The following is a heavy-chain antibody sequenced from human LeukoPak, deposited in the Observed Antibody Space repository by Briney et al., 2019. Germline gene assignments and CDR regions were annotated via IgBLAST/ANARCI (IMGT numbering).Heavy chain of an antibody. CDR3: ARIRYSSGCPDY. Sequence: SGPALVKPTQTLTLTCTFSGFSLSTSGMCVSWIRQPPGKALEWLARIDWDDDKYYSTSLKTRLTISKDTSKNQVVLTMTNMDPVDTATYYCARIRYSSGCPDYWGQGTLVTVSS. CDR1: GFSLSTSGMC. CDR2: IDWDDDK. V-gene: IGHV2-70*11. J-gene: IGHJ4*02. D-gene: IGHD6-19*01.